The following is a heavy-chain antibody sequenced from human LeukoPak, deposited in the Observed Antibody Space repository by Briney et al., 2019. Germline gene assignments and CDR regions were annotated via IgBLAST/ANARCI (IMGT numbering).Heavy chain of an antibody. CDR2: IFHTGST. CDR3: AREFWFANAPGSWLDP. Sequence: SQTLSLTCVVSGDSISSGAYSWSWIRQPPGKGLEGIGYIFHTGSTFYNPSLKSRVTISVHNSNNQFSLRLSSVTAADTAVYYCAREFWFANAPGSWLDPWGQGTLVTVSS. J-gene: IGHJ5*02. D-gene: IGHD3-10*01. V-gene: IGHV4-30-2*01. CDR1: GDSISSGAYS.